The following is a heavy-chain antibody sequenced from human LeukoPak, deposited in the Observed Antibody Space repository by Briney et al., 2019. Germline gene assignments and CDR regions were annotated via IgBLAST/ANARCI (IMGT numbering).Heavy chain of an antibody. CDR3: ARDRKQLLADNDAFDI. J-gene: IGHJ3*02. D-gene: IGHD6-6*01. CDR1: GGSISSYY. CDR2: IYYNGSS. Sequence: SETLSLTCTVSGGSISSYYWSWIRQPPGKGLEWIGNIYYNGSSNYNPSLKSRVTISVDTPKNQFSLKLSSLTAADTAVYYRARDRKQLLADNDAFDIWGQGTMVTVSS. V-gene: IGHV4-59*01.